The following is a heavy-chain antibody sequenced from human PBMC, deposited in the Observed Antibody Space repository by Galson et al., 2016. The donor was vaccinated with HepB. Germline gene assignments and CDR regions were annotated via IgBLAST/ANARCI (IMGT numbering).Heavy chain of an antibody. CDR2: VSYSGTT. CDR1: GASVSSSSCY. CDR3: ARTLTPTNQYFFNS. D-gene: IGHD2-15*01. J-gene: IGHJ4*02. Sequence: LSLTCTVSGASVSSSSCYWGWIRQPPGTGLEWLASVSYSGTTDYKPSLRSRLTISADTSKNQSSLRLSSVTAADTAVYYCARTLTPTNQYFFNSWGQGTLVTVSS. V-gene: IGHV4-39*01.